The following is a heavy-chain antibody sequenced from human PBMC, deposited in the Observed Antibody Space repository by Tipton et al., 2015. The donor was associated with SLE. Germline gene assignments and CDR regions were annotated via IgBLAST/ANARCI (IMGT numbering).Heavy chain of an antibody. Sequence: TLSLTCTVSGGSISFGDWSWIRQSAGWGVGWIGRIYSSGDRDYNPSLRSRVTMSINASQNQFSLRRTSVTAADTAVYFCVRSSVLERRRYFDSWGQGALVTVS. CDR3: VRSSVLERRRYFDS. D-gene: IGHD1-1*01. CDR2: IYSSGDR. J-gene: IGHJ4*02. CDR1: GGSISFGD. V-gene: IGHV4-4*07.